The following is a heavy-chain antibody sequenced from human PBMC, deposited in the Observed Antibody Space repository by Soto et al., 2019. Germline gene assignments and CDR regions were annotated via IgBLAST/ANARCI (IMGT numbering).Heavy chain of an antibody. J-gene: IGHJ6*02. CDR2: INHTGGT. CDR3: ARDVVEQLSKYYYYGMDV. CDR1: GGSVNGYY. V-gene: IGHV4-34*10. Sequence: SETLSLTXAVYGGSVNGYYWNWIRQPPGKGLEWIGEINHTGGTHCNPSLKSRVTMSVDTSKNQFSLRLSSVTAADTAVYYCARDVVEQLSKYYYYGMDVWGQGTTVTVSS. D-gene: IGHD6-13*01.